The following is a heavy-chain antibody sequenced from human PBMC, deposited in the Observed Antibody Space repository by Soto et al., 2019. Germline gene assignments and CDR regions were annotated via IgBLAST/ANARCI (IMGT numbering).Heavy chain of an antibody. Sequence: EVQLVESGGGLVQPGGSLRLSCAASGFTFANYWMHWVRQAPGKGLEWVSRMNSDGSTTDYAGSVKGRFIVSRDNARNTLYLQMNSLRAEDTAVYYCATAEVDYWGPGTLVTVSS. CDR1: GFTFANYW. V-gene: IGHV3-74*01. J-gene: IGHJ4*02. CDR3: ATAEVDY. CDR2: MNSDGSTT.